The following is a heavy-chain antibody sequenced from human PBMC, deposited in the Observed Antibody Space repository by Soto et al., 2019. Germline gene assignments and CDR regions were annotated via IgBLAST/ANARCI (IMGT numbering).Heavy chain of an antibody. CDR3: ATRPRTGYSSSWFFDY. J-gene: IGHJ4*02. V-gene: IGHV1-18*04. D-gene: IGHD6-13*01. CDR1: GYTFTSYG. CDR2: ISAYNGNT. Sequence: ASVKVSCKASGYTFTSYGISWVRQAPGQGLEWMGWISAYNGNTNYAQKLQGRVTMTEDTSTDTAYMELSSLRSEDTAVYYCATRPRTGYSSSWFFDYWGQGTLVTVSS.